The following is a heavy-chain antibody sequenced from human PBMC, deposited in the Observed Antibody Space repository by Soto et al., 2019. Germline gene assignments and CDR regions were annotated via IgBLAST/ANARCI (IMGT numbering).Heavy chain of an antibody. CDR3: ERVGELLWFGELLRNHAFDI. D-gene: IGHD3-10*01. J-gene: IGHJ3*02. CDR2: IYYSGST. CDR1: GGSISSGGYY. V-gene: IGHV4-31*03. Sequence: SETLSLTCTVSGGSISSGGYYWSWIRQHPGKGLEWIGYIYYSGSTYYNPSLKSRVTISVDTSKNQFSLKLSSVTAADTAVYYCERVGELLWFGELLRNHAFDIWGQGTMVTVSS.